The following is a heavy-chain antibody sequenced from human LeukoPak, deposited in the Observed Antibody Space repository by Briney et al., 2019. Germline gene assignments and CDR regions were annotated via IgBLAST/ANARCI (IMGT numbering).Heavy chain of an antibody. CDR3: ARDPYYDFWSGYYTGTIDYYYYYMDV. V-gene: IGHV1-18*01. Sequence: ASVKVSCKASGYTFTSYGISWVRQAPGQGLEWMGWIGAYNGNTNYAQKLQGRVTMTTDTSTSTAYTELRSLRSDDTAVYYCARDPYYDFWSGYYTGTIDYYYYYMDVWGKGTTVTVSS. CDR2: IGAYNGNT. D-gene: IGHD3-3*01. J-gene: IGHJ6*03. CDR1: GYTFTSYG.